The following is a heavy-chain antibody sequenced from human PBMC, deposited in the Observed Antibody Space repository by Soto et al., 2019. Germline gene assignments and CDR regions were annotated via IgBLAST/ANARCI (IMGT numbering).Heavy chain of an antibody. J-gene: IGHJ6*02. CDR2: IYYSGST. CDR3: ARAEDLGYCSSTSCYHYYYGMDV. D-gene: IGHD2-2*01. V-gene: IGHV4-39*07. Sequence: PSETLSLTYTVSGGSISSSSYYWGWIRQPPGKGLEWIGYIYYSGSTYYNPSLKSRVTISVDTSKNQFSLKLSSVTAADTAVYYCARAEDLGYCSSTSCYHYYYGMDVWGQGTTVTVSS. CDR1: GGSISSSSYY.